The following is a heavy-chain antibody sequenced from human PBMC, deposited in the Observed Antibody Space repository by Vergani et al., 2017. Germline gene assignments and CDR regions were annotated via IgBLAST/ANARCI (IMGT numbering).Heavy chain of an antibody. CDR1: GGSISSSSYY. J-gene: IGHJ4*02. CDR2: IYYSGST. CDR3: AASSGSYYNGFDY. Sequence: QLQLQESGPGLVKPSETLSLTCTVSGGSISSSSYYWGWIRQPPGKGLEWIGSIYYSGSTYYNPSLKSRVTISVDTSKNQFSLKLSSVTAADTAVYYCAASSGSYYNGFDYWGQGTLVTVSS. D-gene: IGHD3-10*01. V-gene: IGHV4-39*01.